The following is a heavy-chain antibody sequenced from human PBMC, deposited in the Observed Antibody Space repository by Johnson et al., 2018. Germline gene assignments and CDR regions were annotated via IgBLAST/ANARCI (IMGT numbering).Heavy chain of an antibody. Sequence: QVQLVETGGGVVQPGRSXRLSCAASGFTFSSYGMHWVRQAPGKGLEWVAVISYDGSNKYYADSVKGRFTISRDNSKKPLYLQMNSLRAEDTAEYYCAKEYSSCLDVWGQGTMVTVSS. CDR2: ISYDGSNK. J-gene: IGHJ3*01. CDR1: GFTFSSYG. D-gene: IGHD6-6*01. CDR3: AKEYSSCLDV. V-gene: IGHV3-30*18.